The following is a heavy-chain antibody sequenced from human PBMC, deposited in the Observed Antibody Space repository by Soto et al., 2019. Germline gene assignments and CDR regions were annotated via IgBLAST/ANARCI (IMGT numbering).Heavy chain of an antibody. CDR3: TRHTVDY. J-gene: IGHJ4*02. CDR1: GFSFSDSA. D-gene: IGHD4-4*01. Sequence: EVQLVESGGGLVQPGGSLKLSCAASGFSFSDSAIHWVRQASGKGLEWVGRTRSKAHSYATAFAASVKGRFTISRDDSKNTVYLQMNSQKTEDTAVYHCTRHTVDYWCQGTLVTVSS. CDR2: TRSKAHSYAT. V-gene: IGHV3-73*02.